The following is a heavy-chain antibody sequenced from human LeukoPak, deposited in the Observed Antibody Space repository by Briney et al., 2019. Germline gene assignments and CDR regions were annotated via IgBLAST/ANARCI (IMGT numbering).Heavy chain of an antibody. J-gene: IGHJ5*02. V-gene: IGHV1-69*01. CDR1: GGTFISYA. CDR2: IIPTFGTA. Sequence: GASVKVSCKASGGTFISYAISWVRQAPGQGLEWMGGIIPTFGTANYAQKFQGRVTITAHESTSTAYMELSSLRSEDTAVYYCARDQAAAGTSWFDPWGQGTLVTVSS. CDR3: ARDQAAAGTSWFDP. D-gene: IGHD6-13*01.